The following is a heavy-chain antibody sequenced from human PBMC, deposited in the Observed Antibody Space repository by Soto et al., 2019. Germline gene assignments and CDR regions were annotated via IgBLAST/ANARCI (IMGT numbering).Heavy chain of an antibody. Sequence: SETLSLTCTVSSGSISSSMYDWGWIRQPPGKGLEWIGSIYYSGSTYYNPSLKSRVTISVDTSKNQFSLKLSSVTAADTAVYYCARRPAGTYYYYGMDVWGQGTTVTVSS. J-gene: IGHJ6*02. CDR1: SGSISSSMYD. CDR2: IYYSGST. CDR3: ARRPAGTYYYYGMDV. D-gene: IGHD6-13*01. V-gene: IGHV4-39*01.